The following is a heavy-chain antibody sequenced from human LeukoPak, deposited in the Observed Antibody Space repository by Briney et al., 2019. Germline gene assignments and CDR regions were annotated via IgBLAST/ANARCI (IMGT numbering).Heavy chain of an antibody. D-gene: IGHD6-6*01. V-gene: IGHV1-69*01. CDR2: IFPIFGTA. J-gene: IGHJ6*03. CDR3: ARESRQLVGSRSRYYYYYYMDV. Sequence: SVKVSCKASGGTFSSYAISWVRQAPGQGLEWMGGIFPIFGTANYAQKFQGRVTITADESTSTAYMELSSLRSEDTAVYYCARESRQLVGSRSRYYYYYYMDVWGKGTTVTVSS. CDR1: GGTFSSYA.